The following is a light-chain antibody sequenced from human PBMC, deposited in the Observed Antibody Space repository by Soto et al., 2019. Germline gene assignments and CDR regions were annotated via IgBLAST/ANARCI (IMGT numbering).Light chain of an antibody. Sequence: EIVLTQSPGTLSLSPGERATLSCRASQSVSSSYLGWYQQKPGQAPRLLIYGASSRATGVPDRFSGSGSGTDFTLTISRLEPEDFAVYYCQQRSNWPRTFGQGTKVDIK. V-gene: IGKV3D-20*02. J-gene: IGKJ1*01. CDR3: QQRSNWPRT. CDR1: QSVSSSY. CDR2: GAS.